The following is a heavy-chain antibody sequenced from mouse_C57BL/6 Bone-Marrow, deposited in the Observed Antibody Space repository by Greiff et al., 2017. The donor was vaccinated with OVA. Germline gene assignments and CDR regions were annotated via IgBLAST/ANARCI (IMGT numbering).Heavy chain of an antibody. CDR1: GYTFTSYW. D-gene: IGHD3-3*01. V-gene: IGHV1-59*01. J-gene: IGHJ2*01. Sequence: QVQLQQPGAELVRPGTSVKLSCKASGYTFTSYWMHWVEQRPGQGLEWIGVIDPSDSYTNYNQKFKGKATLTVDTSSSTAYMQLSSLTSEDSAVYYCARGRDVGYWGQGTTLTVSS. CDR2: IDPSDSYT. CDR3: ARGRDVGY.